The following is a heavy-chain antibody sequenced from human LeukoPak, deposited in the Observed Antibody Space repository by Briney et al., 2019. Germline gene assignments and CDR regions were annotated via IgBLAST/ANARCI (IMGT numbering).Heavy chain of an antibody. CDR2: ISAYNGNT. CDR3: AREDRVRSGDYYYYGMDV. Sequence: ASVKVSCKASGYTFTSYGISWVRQAPGQGLEWMGWISAYNGNTNYAQKLQGRVTMTTDTSTSTAYMELRSLRPDDTAVYYCAREDRVRSGDYYYYGMDVWGQGTTVTVSS. J-gene: IGHJ6*02. D-gene: IGHD3-10*01. CDR1: GYTFTSYG. V-gene: IGHV1-18*01.